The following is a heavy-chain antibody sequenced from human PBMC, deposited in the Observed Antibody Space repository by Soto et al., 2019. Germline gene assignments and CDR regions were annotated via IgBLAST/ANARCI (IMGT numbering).Heavy chain of an antibody. J-gene: IGHJ4*02. D-gene: IGHD3-22*01. Sequence: EVQLLEAGGGLAQPGGSLRLSCADSGLTFSSYAMSWVRQATGKGLEWVSAISGSGVSTYYADSVKGRFTISRDNSKNTLHMQMNSPRAEDTAVYYCAKSPGMYDYDSRGDDHYDYWGQVTLVTVSS. CDR2: ISGSGVST. CDR1: GLTFSSYA. CDR3: AKSPGMYDYDSRGDDHYDY. V-gene: IGHV3-23*01.